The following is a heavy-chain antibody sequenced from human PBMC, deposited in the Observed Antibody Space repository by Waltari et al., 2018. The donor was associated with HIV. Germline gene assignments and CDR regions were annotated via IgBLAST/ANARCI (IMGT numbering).Heavy chain of an antibody. D-gene: IGHD3-3*01. CDR3: ARGDPASAGRIRYIDL. CDR1: GGSIHYNDSY. V-gene: IGHV4-30-4*08. Sequence: QVPLQESGPGLVRPSQTLSLTCSVSGGSIHYNDSYWHWIRQPPGKGREWVGYIYFTGTTSYNPSLKNRLSITVDRSMNQFSLNLNSVTAADTAVYFCARGDPASAGRIRYIDLWGRGTPVSVSA. J-gene: IGHJ2*01. CDR2: IYFTGTT.